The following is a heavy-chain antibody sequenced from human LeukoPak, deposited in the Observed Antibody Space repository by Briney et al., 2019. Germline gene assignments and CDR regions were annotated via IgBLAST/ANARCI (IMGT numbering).Heavy chain of an antibody. CDR2: ISGSGGST. CDR1: GFPFSSYA. V-gene: IGHV3-23*01. Sequence: GSLRPSFAAPGFPFSSYAMSWVRQAPGKGLEWVSAISGSGGSTYYADSVKGRFTISRDNSKNTLYLQMNSLRAEDTAVYYCAKLSSGLRWGQGTLVTVSS. J-gene: IGHJ4*02. D-gene: IGHD6-19*01. CDR3: AKLSSGLR.